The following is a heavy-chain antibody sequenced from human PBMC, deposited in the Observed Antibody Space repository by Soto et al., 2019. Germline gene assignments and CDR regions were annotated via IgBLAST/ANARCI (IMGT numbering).Heavy chain of an antibody. CDR2: ISGRGTT. CDR1: GGSIDDYY. CDR3: ASASTFGLVRRKYYYYGMDV. V-gene: IGHV4-59*12. D-gene: IGHD3-3*01. Sequence: SDTLSLTCTVFGGSIDDYYWSWIRQSPGKGLEWIGHISGRGTTDYNPSLKSRVTISVDTSKNQFSLKLSSVTAADTAVYYCASASTFGLVRRKYYYYGMDVWGQGTTVTVSS. J-gene: IGHJ6*02.